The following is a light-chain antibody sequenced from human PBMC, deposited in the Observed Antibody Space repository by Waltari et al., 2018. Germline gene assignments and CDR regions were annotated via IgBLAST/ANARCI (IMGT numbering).Light chain of an antibody. CDR2: WAS. CDR1: PSVLYRSNNKNY. J-gene: IGKJ2*01. CDR3: QQYYNTPYT. V-gene: IGKV4-1*01. Sequence: DIVMTQSPDSLAVSLGERATINCKSSPSVLYRSNNKNYLAWYRQKPGQPPKLLIYWASTRESGVPDRFSGSGSGTDFTLTISSLQAEDVAVYYCQQYYNTPYTFGQGTKVEIK.